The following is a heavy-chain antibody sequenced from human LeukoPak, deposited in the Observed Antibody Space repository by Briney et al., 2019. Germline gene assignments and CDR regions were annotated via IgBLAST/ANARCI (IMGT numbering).Heavy chain of an antibody. J-gene: IGHJ3*02. Sequence: GGSLRLSCAASGFSFSSYEMNWVRQGPEKGLEWVPYISGSGTTIYEADSVKGRFTISRDNAKNTLYLHLNRLTAEDTAIYYCVRDEIRSGAFAIWGQGAMVSVSS. CDR3: VRDEIRSGAFAI. CDR1: GFSFSSYE. V-gene: IGHV3-48*03. CDR2: ISGSGTTI. D-gene: IGHD3-10*01.